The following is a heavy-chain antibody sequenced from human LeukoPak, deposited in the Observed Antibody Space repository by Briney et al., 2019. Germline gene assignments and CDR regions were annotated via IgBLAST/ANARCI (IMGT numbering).Heavy chain of an antibody. Sequence: SETLSLTCAVYGGSFSGYYWSWIRQPPGKGLEWIGEINHSGSTNYNPSLKSRVTISVDTSKKQFSLKLSSVTAADTAVYYCARHAVEAASRWFDPWGQGTLVTVP. CDR1: GGSFSGYY. V-gene: IGHV4-34*01. D-gene: IGHD1-1*01. J-gene: IGHJ5*02. CDR3: ARHAVEAASRWFDP. CDR2: INHSGST.